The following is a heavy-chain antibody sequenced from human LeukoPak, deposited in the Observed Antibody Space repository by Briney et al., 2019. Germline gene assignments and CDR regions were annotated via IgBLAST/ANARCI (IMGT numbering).Heavy chain of an antibody. D-gene: IGHD6-19*01. CDR1: GYTFTTYG. J-gene: IGHJ6*03. Sequence: ASVKVSCKASGYTFTTYGVTWVRQAPGQGLEWVAWINPHNGNTNYAQNLQGRATVTTDASTSTAYVELRNLRSDDTALYYCARATRSFYYYMDVWGKGTTVTVS. V-gene: IGHV1-18*01. CDR3: ARATRSFYYYMDV. CDR2: INPHNGNT.